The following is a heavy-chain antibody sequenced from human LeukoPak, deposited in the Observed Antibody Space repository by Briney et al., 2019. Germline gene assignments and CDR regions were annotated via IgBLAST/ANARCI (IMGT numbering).Heavy chain of an antibody. CDR1: GYGFTSYW. D-gene: IGHD6-19*01. J-gene: IGHJ5*02. CDR3: ARQIAVAGTRVWFDP. Sequence: GESLKISCKGSGYGFTSYWIGWVRQMPGKGLEWMGIIYPGDSDTRYSPSFQGQVTISADKSISTAYLQWSSLKASDTAMYYCARQIAVAGTRVWFDPWGQGTLVTVSS. V-gene: IGHV5-51*01. CDR2: IYPGDSDT.